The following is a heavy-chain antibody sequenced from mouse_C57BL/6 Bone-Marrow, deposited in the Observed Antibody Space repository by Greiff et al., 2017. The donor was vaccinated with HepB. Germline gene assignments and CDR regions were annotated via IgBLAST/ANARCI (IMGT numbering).Heavy chain of an antibody. CDR2: ISNGGGST. CDR3: ARLGDYDGYAMDY. J-gene: IGHJ4*01. Sequence: EVQGVESGGGLVQPGGSLKLSCAASGFTFSDYYMYWVRQTPEKRLEWVAYISNGGGSTYYPDTVKGRFTISRDNAKNTLYLQMSRLKSEDTAMYYCARLGDYDGYAMDYWGQGTSVTVSS. CDR1: GFTFSDYY. V-gene: IGHV5-12*01. D-gene: IGHD2-4*01.